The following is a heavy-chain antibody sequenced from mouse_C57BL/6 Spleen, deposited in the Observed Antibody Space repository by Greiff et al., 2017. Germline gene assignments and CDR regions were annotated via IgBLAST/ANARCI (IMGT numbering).Heavy chain of an antibody. CDR1: GFTFSDYG. CDR3: AKDGYYGFDY. D-gene: IGHD2-3*01. J-gene: IGHJ2*01. Sequence: EVMLVESGGGLVKPGGSLKLSCAASGFTFSDYGMHWVRQAPETGLEWVAYISSGSSTIYYADTVKGRFTISRDNAKNTLFLQMTSLRSEDTAMYYCAKDGYYGFDYLGQGTTLTVSS. V-gene: IGHV5-17*01. CDR2: ISSGSSTI.